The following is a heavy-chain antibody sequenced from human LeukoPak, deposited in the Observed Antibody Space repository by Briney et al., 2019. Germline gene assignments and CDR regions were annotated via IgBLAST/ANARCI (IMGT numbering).Heavy chain of an antibody. V-gene: IGHV1-2*02. CDR1: GYTFTGYY. Sequence: ASVKVSCKASGYTFTGYYIHWVRQAPGQGLEWMGWINPNSGGTNYAQKFQGRVTMTRDTSVTTAYMELNRLESDDTAIYYCARTDNRYDSRLLLNWGQGTQIIVSS. CDR2: INPNSGGT. J-gene: IGHJ4*02. CDR3: ARTDNRYDSRLLLN. D-gene: IGHD3-22*01.